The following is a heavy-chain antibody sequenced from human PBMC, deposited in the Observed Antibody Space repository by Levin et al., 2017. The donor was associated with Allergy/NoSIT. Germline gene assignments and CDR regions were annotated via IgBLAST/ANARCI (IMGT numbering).Heavy chain of an antibody. Sequence: GGSLRLSCAASGFTFSSYAMSWVRQAPGKGLAWVSAISGSGGYTYYADSVKGRFTISRDNSKNTLYLQMNSLRAEDTAVYYCARDDSGYDSWGGPFDYWGQGALVTVSS. CDR2: ISGSGGYT. J-gene: IGHJ4*02. CDR1: GFTFSSYA. V-gene: IGHV3-23*01. D-gene: IGHD5-12*01. CDR3: ARDDSGYDSWGGPFDY.